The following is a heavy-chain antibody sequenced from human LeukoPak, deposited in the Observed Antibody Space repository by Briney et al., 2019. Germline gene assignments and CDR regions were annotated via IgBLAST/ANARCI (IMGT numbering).Heavy chain of an antibody. Sequence: SETLSLTCTVSGGSISSYYWSWIRQPPGKGLEWIGYIYYSGSTNYNPSLKSRVTISVDTSKNQFSLKLSSVTAADTAVYYCASITMVRGVIFAFDIWGQGTMVTASS. D-gene: IGHD3-10*01. CDR3: ASITMVRGVIFAFDI. J-gene: IGHJ3*02. V-gene: IGHV4-59*08. CDR2: IYYSGST. CDR1: GGSISSYY.